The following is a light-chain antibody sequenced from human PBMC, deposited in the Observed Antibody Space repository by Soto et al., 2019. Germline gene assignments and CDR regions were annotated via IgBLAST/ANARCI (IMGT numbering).Light chain of an antibody. J-gene: IGKJ5*01. V-gene: IGKV1-39*01. CDR1: QTISSW. CDR2: AAS. CDR3: QQRNVWPPIT. Sequence: DIHMTQSPSSLSASVGDRVTITCRASQTISSWLAWYQQKPGKAPKLLIYAASSLQSGVPSRFSGSGSGTDFTLTISSLQPEDFAVYYCQQRNVWPPITFGQGTRLEIK.